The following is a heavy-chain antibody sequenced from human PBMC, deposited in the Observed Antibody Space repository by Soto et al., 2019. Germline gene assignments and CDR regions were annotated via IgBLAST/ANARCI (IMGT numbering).Heavy chain of an antibody. CDR1: GGSISSGDYY. D-gene: IGHD2-2*01. Sequence: TVSGGSISSGDYYWGWIRQPPGKGLEWIGYIYYSGSTYYNPSLKSRVTISVDTSKNQFSLKLSSVTAADTAVYYCARCILRACQGPYYYYYMDGWYQVTTGAVSS. V-gene: IGHV4-30-4*01. CDR2: IYYSGST. J-gene: IGHJ6*02. CDR3: ARCILRACQGPYYYYYMDG.